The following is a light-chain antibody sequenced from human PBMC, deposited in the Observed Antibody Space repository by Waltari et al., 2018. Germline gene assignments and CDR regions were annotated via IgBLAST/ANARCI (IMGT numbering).Light chain of an antibody. CDR2: GAS. V-gene: IGKV3-20*01. Sequence: ELVLTQSPGTLSVSPGERVTVPCRASQTITGSWLTWYHQKPVQAPRLLIYGASNRAPGIPDRFSGSGSGTDFTLTISRLEPEDSAVYYCQQYDGSVVTFGGGTKVEIK. CDR1: QTITGSW. J-gene: IGKJ4*01. CDR3: QQYDGSVVT.